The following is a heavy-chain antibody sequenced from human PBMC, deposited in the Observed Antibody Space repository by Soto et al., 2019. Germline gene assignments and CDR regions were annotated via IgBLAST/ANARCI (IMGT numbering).Heavy chain of an antibody. D-gene: IGHD3-22*01. CDR1: CGFISSSSYY. Sequence: SETLSLTCSVSCGFISSSSYYWGWIREPRGKGLEWIGSIYYSGSTYYNPSLKTRVTISAATSKNRFSLKLNSVTASDTAVYYCASLDHYDISGIMGPDYWRQGTLVT. J-gene: IGHJ4*02. CDR2: IYYSGST. CDR3: ASLDHYDISGIMGPDY. V-gene: IGHV4-39*01.